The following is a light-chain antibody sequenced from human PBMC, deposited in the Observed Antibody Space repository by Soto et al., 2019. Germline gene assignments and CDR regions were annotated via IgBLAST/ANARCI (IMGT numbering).Light chain of an antibody. J-gene: IGLJ1*01. V-gene: IGLV1-44*01. CDR3: ATWDDSLNLLYV. Sequence: QSVLTQPPSASGTPGQRVTISCSGGSSNIGTTTVSWYQQLPGMAPKLLIYLNSRRPSGVPDRFSGSKSGTSASLAISGLQSEDEAEDYCATWDDSLNLLYVFGTGTKVTVL. CDR1: SSNIGTTT. CDR2: LNS.